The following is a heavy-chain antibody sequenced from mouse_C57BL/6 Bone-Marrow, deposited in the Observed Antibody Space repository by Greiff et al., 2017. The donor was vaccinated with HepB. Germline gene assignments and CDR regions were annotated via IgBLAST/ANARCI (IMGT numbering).Heavy chain of an antibody. CDR3: ARDGNYEYAMDY. Sequence: EVQGVESGGGLVQPGGSLKLSCAASGFTFSDYYLYWVRQTPEKRLEWVAYISNGGGSTYYPDTVKGRFTISRDNAKNTLYLQMSRLKSEDTAMYYCARDGNYEYAMDYWGQGTSVTVSS. V-gene: IGHV5-12*01. J-gene: IGHJ4*01. CDR1: GFTFSDYY. D-gene: IGHD2-1*01. CDR2: ISNGGGST.